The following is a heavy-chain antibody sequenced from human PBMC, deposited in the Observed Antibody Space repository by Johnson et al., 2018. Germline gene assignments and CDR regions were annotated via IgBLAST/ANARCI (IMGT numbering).Heavy chain of an antibody. CDR1: GFTFSDHY. D-gene: IGHD6-19*01. J-gene: IGHJ6*03. CDR2: TRNKANSYTT. V-gene: IGHV3-72*01. Sequence: VQLQESGGGLVQPGGSLRLSCAASGFTFSDHYMDWVRQAPGKGLEWVGRTRNKANSYTTEYAASVKGRLTISRDDSKNALYLQMNSLKTEDTAVYYCARDNIAVAGIYYYYYMDVWGKGTTVTVSS. CDR3: ARDNIAVAGIYYYYYMDV.